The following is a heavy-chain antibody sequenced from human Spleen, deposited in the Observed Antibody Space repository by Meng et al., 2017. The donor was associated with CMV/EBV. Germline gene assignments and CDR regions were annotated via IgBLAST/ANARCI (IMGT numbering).Heavy chain of an antibody. CDR1: GYTFTGYY. Sequence: ASVKGSCKASGYTFTGYYMHWVRQAPGQGLEWMGWINPNSGGTNYAQKFQGRVTMTRDTSISTAYMELSRLRSDDTAVYYCARDGLDRTYFDYWGQGTLVTVSS. V-gene: IGHV1-2*02. CDR2: INPNSGGT. D-gene: IGHD3-9*01. J-gene: IGHJ4*02. CDR3: ARDGLDRTYFDY.